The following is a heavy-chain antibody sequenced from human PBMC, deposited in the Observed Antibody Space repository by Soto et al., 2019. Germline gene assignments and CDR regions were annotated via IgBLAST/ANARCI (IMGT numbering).Heavy chain of an antibody. CDR3: ARDAKNWNDVEAPGDY. Sequence: GGSLRLSCAASGFTFSSYAMHWVRQAPGKGLEWVAVISYDGSNKYYADSVKGRFTISRDNSKNTLYPQMNSLRAEDTAVYYCARDAKNWNDVEAPGDYWGQGTLVTLSS. D-gene: IGHD1-1*01. J-gene: IGHJ4*02. CDR2: ISYDGSNK. CDR1: GFTFSSYA. V-gene: IGHV3-30-3*01.